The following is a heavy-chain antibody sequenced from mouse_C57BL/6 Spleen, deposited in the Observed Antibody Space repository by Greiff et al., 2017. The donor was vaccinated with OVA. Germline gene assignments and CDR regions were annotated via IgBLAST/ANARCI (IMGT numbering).Heavy chain of an antibody. CDR1: GYTFTDYE. J-gene: IGHJ4*01. D-gene: IGHD1-1*01. CDR2: IDPETGGT. V-gene: IGHV1-15*01. Sequence: VQLQQSGAELVRPGASVTLSCKASGYTFTDYEMHWVKQTPVHGLEWIGAIDPETGGTAYNQKFKGKAILTADKSSSTAYMELRSLTSEDSAVYYCTRQDYHAAMDYWGQGTSVTVSS. CDR3: TRQDYHAAMDY.